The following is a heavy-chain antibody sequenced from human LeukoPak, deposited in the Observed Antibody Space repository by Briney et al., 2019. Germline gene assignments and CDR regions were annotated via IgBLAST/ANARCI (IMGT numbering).Heavy chain of an antibody. CDR2: ISSSSSYI. D-gene: IGHD3-10*01. J-gene: IGHJ4*02. CDR3: ASLSGSDY. CDR1: GFTFSSYS. V-gene: IGHV3-21*01. Sequence: GGSLRLSCAASGFTFSSYSMNWVRQAPGKGLEWVSSISSSSSYIYYADSVKGRFTISGDNAKNSLYLQMNSPRAEDTAVYYCASLSGSDYWGQGTLVTVSS.